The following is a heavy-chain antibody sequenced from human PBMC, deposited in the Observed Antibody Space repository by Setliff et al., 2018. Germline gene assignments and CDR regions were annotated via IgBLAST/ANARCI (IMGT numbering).Heavy chain of an antibody. D-gene: IGHD3-3*01. V-gene: IGHV3-15*01. CDR2: IKTKTDGGTT. CDR1: GFTFSSYW. Sequence: PGGSLRLSCGASGFTFSSYWMTWVRQAPGKGLQWIGRIKTKTDGGTTDYAESVKGRFTLSRDDSENTLYLQMNSLKTEDTAVYYCTTDRLTYHDLWSGYLPGDYWGQGTLVTVSS. J-gene: IGHJ4*02. CDR3: TTDRLTYHDLWSGYLPGDY.